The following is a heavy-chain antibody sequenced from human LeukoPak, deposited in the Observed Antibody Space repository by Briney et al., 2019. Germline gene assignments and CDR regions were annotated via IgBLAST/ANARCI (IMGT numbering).Heavy chain of an antibody. CDR2: IYPGDSDT. V-gene: IGHV5-51*03. CDR1: GYSFTSYW. CDR3: ARLYGGNLDY. Sequence: GESRKISCEGSGYSFTSYWIGCVRQLREKGLEWMGIIYPGDSDTRYSPSFQGQLTISADKSISTAYLQWSSLKASDTAMYYCARLYGGNLDYWGQGTLVTVSS. J-gene: IGHJ4*02. D-gene: IGHD4-23*01.